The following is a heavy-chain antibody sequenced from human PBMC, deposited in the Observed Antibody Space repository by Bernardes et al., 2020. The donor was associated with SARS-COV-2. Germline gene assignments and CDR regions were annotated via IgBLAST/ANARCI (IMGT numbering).Heavy chain of an antibody. D-gene: IGHD4-17*01. CDR2: ISYDGSSR. Sequence: GGSLRLSCVASGFTFRNYGLRWVRQAPGKGLEWVAFISYDGSSRYYADSVEGRFTISRDNSKNTLFLQMNSLRAEDTAVYFCARDRDGEGGWYFDLWGRGTLVTVSS. CDR3: ARDRDGEGGWYFDL. CDR1: GFTFRNYG. V-gene: IGHV3-30*01. J-gene: IGHJ2*01.